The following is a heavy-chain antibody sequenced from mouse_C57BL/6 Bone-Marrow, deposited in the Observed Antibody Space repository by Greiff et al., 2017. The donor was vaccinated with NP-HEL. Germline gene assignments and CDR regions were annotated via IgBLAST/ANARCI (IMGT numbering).Heavy chain of an antibody. Sequence: EVQLVESGGDLVKPGGSLKLSCAASGFTFSSYGMSWVRQTPDKRLEWVATISSGGSYTYYPDSVKGRFTISSDNAKNPLYLQMSSLKSEDTAMYYCARRYYRGFYAMDYWGQGTSVTVSS. V-gene: IGHV5-6*01. CDR1: GFTFSSYG. D-gene: IGHD2-14*01. CDR2: ISSGGSYT. J-gene: IGHJ4*01. CDR3: ARRYYRGFYAMDY.